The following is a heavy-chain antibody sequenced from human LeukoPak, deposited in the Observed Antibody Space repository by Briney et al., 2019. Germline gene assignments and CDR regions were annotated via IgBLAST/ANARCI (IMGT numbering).Heavy chain of an antibody. V-gene: IGHV1-8*03. D-gene: IGHD3-10*01. CDR1: GYTFTGYY. CDR2: MNPNSGNT. J-gene: IGHJ6*03. Sequence: GASVKVSCKASGYTFTGYYMHWVRQAPGQGLEWMGWMNPNSGNTGYAQKFQGRVTITRNTSISTAYMELSSLRSEDTAVYYCARGVTMVRGVIMTDYYYYMDVWGKGTTVTVSS. CDR3: ARGVTMVRGVIMTDYYYYMDV.